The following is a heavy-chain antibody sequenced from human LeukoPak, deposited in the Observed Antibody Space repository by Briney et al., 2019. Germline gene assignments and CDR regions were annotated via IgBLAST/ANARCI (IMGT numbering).Heavy chain of an antibody. V-gene: IGHV3-21*01. Sequence: PGGSLRLSCAASGFTFRSYAMNWVRQAPGKGLEWVSSISSSAGYIYYADSVKGRFTISRDNAKNSLYLQMNSLRAEDTALYYCARDKDFGFDYWGQGTLVTVSS. J-gene: IGHJ4*02. CDR1: GFTFRSYA. CDR2: ISSSAGYI. CDR3: ARDKDFGFDY. D-gene: IGHD3-10*01.